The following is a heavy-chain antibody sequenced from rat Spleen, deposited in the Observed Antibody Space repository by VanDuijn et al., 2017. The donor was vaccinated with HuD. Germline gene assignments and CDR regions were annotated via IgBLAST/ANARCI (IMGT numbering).Heavy chain of an antibody. J-gene: IGHJ3*01. CDR3: ARQRGPSWFAY. V-gene: IGHV5-25*01. D-gene: IGHD3-1*01. CDR2: ISPSGVT. CDR1: GFTFSNFD. Sequence: EVQLVESGGGLMQPGRSLKLSCAVSGFTFSNFDMAWVRQAPTKGLEWVASISPSGVTYYRDSVKGRFTLSRDNAKSTLYLQMNSLRSEDTATYYCARQRGPSWFAYWGQGTLVTVSS.